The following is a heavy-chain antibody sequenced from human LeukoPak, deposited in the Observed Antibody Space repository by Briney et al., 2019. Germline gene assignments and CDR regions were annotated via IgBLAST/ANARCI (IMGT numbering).Heavy chain of an antibody. V-gene: IGHV3-30*02. CDR1: GFTFSSNG. D-gene: IGHD2-2*01. CDR3: AKESGHCSSTSCYLFWFDP. Sequence: PGGSLRLSCAASGFTFSSNGMHWVRQAPGKGLEWVAFIRYDGSNKYYADSVKGRFTISRDNSKNTLYLQMNSLRAEDTAVYYCAKESGHCSSTSCYLFWFDPWGQGTLVTVSS. CDR2: IRYDGSNK. J-gene: IGHJ5*02.